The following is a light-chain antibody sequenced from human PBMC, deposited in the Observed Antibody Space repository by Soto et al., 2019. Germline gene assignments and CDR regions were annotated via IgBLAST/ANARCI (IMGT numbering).Light chain of an antibody. CDR3: QQYNSYSGT. J-gene: IGKJ2*01. Sequence: DIPMTQSPSTLSASVGDRVTITCRASQSISNWLAWYQQKPGKAPKLLIYDASSLESGVPSRFSGSGSGTEFTFTISSLQSDDFATFYCQQYNSYSGTFGQGTKLEIK. CDR1: QSISNW. V-gene: IGKV1-5*01. CDR2: DAS.